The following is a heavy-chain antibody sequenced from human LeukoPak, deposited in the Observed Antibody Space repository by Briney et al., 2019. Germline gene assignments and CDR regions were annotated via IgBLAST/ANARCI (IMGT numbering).Heavy chain of an antibody. D-gene: IGHD1-14*01. V-gene: IGHV3-66*01. CDR2: IYSGGST. CDR1: GFTVSSYY. Sequence: GGSLRLSCAASGFTVSSYYMSWVRQAPGKGLEWVSVIYSGGSTYYADSMKGRITITRDNTKNTLYLQMNSLRAEDTAVYYCERENNIRAFDIWGQGTMVTVSS. J-gene: IGHJ3*02. CDR3: ERENNIRAFDI.